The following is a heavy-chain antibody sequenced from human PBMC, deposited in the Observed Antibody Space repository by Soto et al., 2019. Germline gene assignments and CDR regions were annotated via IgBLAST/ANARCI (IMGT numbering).Heavy chain of an antibody. CDR3: AGDNSGFWGGYFDS. D-gene: IGHD3-3*01. V-gene: IGHV4-4*07. J-gene: IGHJ4*02. CDR2: VFTSGTT. CDR1: DGSISTYY. Sequence: PSETLSLTCTVPDGSISTYYWSWIRQPAGKELEWIGHVFTSGTTNYTPSLKSRVSMSLDTAKNQFSLKLRSVTAADTAVYYCAGDNSGFWGGYFDSWGQGKLVTVSS.